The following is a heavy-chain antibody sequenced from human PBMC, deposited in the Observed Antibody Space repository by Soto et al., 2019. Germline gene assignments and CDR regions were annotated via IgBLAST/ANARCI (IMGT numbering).Heavy chain of an antibody. CDR2: IIPIFGTA. CDR1: GGTFSSYS. CDR3: ARENGSGDYYGMDV. D-gene: IGHD3-10*01. Sequence: SVKVSCKASGGTFSSYSISWVRQAPGQGLEWMGGIIPIFGTANYAQKFQGRVTITADESTSTAYMELSSLRSEDTAVYYCARENGSGDYYGMDVWGQGTTVTVSS. J-gene: IGHJ6*02. V-gene: IGHV1-69*13.